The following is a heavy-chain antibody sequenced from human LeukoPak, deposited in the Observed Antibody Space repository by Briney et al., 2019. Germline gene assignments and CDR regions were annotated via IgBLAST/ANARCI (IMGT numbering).Heavy chain of an antibody. CDR3: ARVGSGWYDFDY. D-gene: IGHD6-19*01. Sequence: GGSLRLSCAASGFTFSSNYMSWVRQAPGKGLEWVSDIYRGSSSTYYTDSVKGRFTISRHNSKNTLYLQMNSLRAEDTAVYYCARVGSGWYDFDYWGQGTLVTVSS. CDR2: IYRGSSST. CDR1: GFTFSSNY. J-gene: IGHJ4*02. V-gene: IGHV3-53*01.